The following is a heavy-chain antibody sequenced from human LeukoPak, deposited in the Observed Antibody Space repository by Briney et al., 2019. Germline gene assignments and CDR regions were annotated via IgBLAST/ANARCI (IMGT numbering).Heavy chain of an antibody. CDR2: IRYDGSNE. CDR1: GFTFTGYP. D-gene: IGHD3-22*01. Sequence: GGSLRLSCAASGFTFTGYPMHWVRQPPGKGLEWVAFIRYDGSNEYYADSVKGRFTISRDNSKNTLYLQMNSLRAEDTAVYYCARDRYYDSSGFDYWGQGTLVTVSS. V-gene: IGHV3-30*02. CDR3: ARDRYYDSSGFDY. J-gene: IGHJ4*02.